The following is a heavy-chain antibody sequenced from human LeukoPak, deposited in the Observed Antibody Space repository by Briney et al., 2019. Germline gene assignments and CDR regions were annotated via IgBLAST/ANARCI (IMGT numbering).Heavy chain of an antibody. CDR3: ARDPSNTSGYYSYHDY. J-gene: IGHJ4*02. D-gene: IGHD5-12*01. Sequence: ASVKVSCKASGYTFNKYGISWVRQAPGQGLEWMGWISCYNGDTRYAQKFQGRVTMTKDTSTSTVHMELRSLRSDDTAVYYCARDPSNTSGYYSYHDYWGQGALVTVSS. V-gene: IGHV1-18*01. CDR2: ISCYNGDT. CDR1: GYTFNKYG.